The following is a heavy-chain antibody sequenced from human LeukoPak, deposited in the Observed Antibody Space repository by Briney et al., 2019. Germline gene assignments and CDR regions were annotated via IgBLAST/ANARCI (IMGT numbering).Heavy chain of an antibody. CDR3: AAGSYSFYYMGV. D-gene: IGHD3-10*01. J-gene: IGHJ6*03. Sequence: SETLSLTCTVSGGSISSYYWSWIRQPPGKGLEWIGYIYYSGSTIYNPSLKSRVTISVDTSKNQFSLKLSSVTAADTAVYYCAAGSYSFYYMGVWGKGTTVIISS. CDR2: IYYSGST. V-gene: IGHV4-59*01. CDR1: GGSISSYY.